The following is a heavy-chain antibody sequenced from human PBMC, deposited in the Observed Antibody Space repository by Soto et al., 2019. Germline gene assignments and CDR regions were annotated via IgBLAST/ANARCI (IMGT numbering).Heavy chain of an antibody. CDR2: INPNNGVT. Sequence: ASVKVSCKASGYMFTGFYLHWVRQAPGQGLEWMGWINPNNGVTTYAKNFQGRVTMTRDSSISTAYMELSSLRSDDTAVYFCAASAIPAAGHHPDFWGQGTVVTVSS. CDR1: GYMFTGFY. J-gene: IGHJ4*02. V-gene: IGHV1-2*02. D-gene: IGHD6-25*01. CDR3: AASAIPAAGHHPDF.